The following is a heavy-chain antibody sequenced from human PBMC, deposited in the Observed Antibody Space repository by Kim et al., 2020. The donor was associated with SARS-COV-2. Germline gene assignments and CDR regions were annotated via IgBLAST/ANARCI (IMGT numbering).Heavy chain of an antibody. CDR3: ASGGNSWGYNGMGV. V-gene: IGHV3-23*01. D-gene: IGHD2-21*02. Sequence: YADSVKGRFTISRDNSKSALYLQMNSLRAEDTAVYGCASGGNSWGYNGMGVWGQGTTVIVSS. J-gene: IGHJ6*02.